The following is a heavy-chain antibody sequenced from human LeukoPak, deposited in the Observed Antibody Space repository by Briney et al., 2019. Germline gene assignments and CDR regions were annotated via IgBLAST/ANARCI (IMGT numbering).Heavy chain of an antibody. J-gene: IGHJ4*02. CDR2: ISYDGRNK. Sequence: PGRSLRLSCAGSGFSFRSYAMNWVRQAPGKGLEWVALISYDGRNKYYADSVKGRFTISSDISNNTPFLQMNSLRADDTAVYYCARDKLAGATYFDSWGQGTLVTVSS. CDR3: ARDKLAGATYFDS. D-gene: IGHD1-26*01. V-gene: IGHV3-30*04. CDR1: GFSFRSYA.